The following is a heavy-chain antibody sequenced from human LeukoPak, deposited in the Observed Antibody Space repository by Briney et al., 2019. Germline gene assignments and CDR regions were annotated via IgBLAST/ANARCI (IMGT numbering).Heavy chain of an antibody. CDR2: ISSNGGST. Sequence: PGGSLRLSCAASGFTFSSYAMHWVRQAPGKGLEYVSAISSNGGSTYYANSVKGRFTISRDNSKNTLYLRMGSLRAEDMAVYYCARPYYYGSGSYLYWGQGTLVTVSS. CDR3: ARPYYYGSGSYLY. CDR1: GFTFSSYA. D-gene: IGHD3-10*01. V-gene: IGHV3-64*01. J-gene: IGHJ4*02.